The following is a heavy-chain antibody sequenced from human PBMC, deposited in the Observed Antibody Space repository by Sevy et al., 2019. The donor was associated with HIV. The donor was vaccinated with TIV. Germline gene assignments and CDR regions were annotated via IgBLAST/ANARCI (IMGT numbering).Heavy chain of an antibody. CDR1: GFTFSSYG. Sequence: GGSLRLSCAASGFTFSSYGMHWVRQAPGKGLEWVAVISYDGSNIYYADSVKGRFTISRDNSKNTLYLEMNSLRAEDTAVYCCAKDYYYGSGSQGMDVWGQGTTVTVSS. D-gene: IGHD3-10*01. CDR3: AKDYYYGSGSQGMDV. J-gene: IGHJ6*02. CDR2: ISYDGSNI. V-gene: IGHV3-30*18.